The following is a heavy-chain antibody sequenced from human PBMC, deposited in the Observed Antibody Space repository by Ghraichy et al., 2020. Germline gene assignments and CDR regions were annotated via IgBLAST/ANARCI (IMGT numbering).Heavy chain of an antibody. CDR3: ARVGGSARPYGMDV. J-gene: IGHJ6*02. Sequence: GGSLRLSCAASGFTFSSYWMSWVRQAPGKGLEWVANIKQDGSEKYYVDSVKGRFTISRDNAKNSLYLQMNSLRAEDTAVYYCARVGGSARPYGMDVWGQGTTVTVSS. D-gene: IGHD3-16*01. CDR1: GFTFSSYW. CDR2: IKQDGSEK. V-gene: IGHV3-7*03.